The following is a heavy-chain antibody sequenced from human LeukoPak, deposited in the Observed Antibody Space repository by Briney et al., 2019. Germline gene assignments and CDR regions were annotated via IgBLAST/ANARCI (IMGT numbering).Heavy chain of an antibody. V-gene: IGHV3-7*01. Sequence: GSLRLSCAASGFTFSSYWMSWVRQAPGKGLEWAANIKQDGSEKYYVDSVKGRFTISRDNAKNSLYLQMNSLRAEDTAVYYCATEELERPRLDAFDIWGQGTMVTVSS. J-gene: IGHJ3*02. CDR2: IKQDGSEK. CDR1: GFTFSSYW. CDR3: ATEELERPRLDAFDI. D-gene: IGHD1-1*01.